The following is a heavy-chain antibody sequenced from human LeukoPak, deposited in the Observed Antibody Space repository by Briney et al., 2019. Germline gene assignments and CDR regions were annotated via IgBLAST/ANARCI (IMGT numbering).Heavy chain of an antibody. CDR2: ITPIFGTA. J-gene: IGHJ4*02. CDR3: ARASSDDTAMATPFAY. CDR1: GGTFSNYA. Sequence: SVKVSCKASGGTFSNYAINWVRQAPGQGLEWMGGITPIFGTANYVQKFQGRVTITADKSTSTAFMELSRLRPEDTAIYYCARASSDDTAMATPFAYWGQGTLVTVSS. D-gene: IGHD5-18*01. V-gene: IGHV1-69*06.